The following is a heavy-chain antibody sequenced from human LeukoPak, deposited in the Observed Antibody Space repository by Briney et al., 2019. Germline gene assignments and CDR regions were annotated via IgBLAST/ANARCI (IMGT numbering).Heavy chain of an antibody. V-gene: IGHV1-8*01. CDR2: MNPNSGNT. D-gene: IGHD1-26*01. CDR1: GYTFTSYD. Sequence: ASVKVSCKASGYTFTSYDINWVRQATGQGLEWMGWMNPNSGNTGYAQKFQGRVTMTRNTSISTAYMELSSLRSEDTAVYCRARKSGSYFPPNDNWFDPWGQGTLVTVSS. CDR3: ARKSGSYFPPNDNWFDP. J-gene: IGHJ5*02.